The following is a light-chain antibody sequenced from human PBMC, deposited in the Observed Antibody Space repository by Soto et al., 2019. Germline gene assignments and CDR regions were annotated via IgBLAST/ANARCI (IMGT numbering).Light chain of an antibody. J-gene: IGLJ2*01. V-gene: IGLV1-44*01. CDR3: AAWDDSLSGVV. CDR2: SNN. CDR1: NSNIGSNT. Sequence: QSVLPQPPSASGTPGLRVTISCSGSNSNIGSNTVNWYHQLPGTAPKLLIYSNNQRPSGVPDRFSGSKSGTSASLVISGLQSDDEADYYCAAWDDSLSGVVFGGGTKLTVL.